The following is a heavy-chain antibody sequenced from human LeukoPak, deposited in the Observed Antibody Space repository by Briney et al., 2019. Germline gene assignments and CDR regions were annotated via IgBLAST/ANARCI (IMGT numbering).Heavy chain of an antibody. CDR1: GGSFSGYY. D-gene: IGHD5-24*01. CDR3: ARGREGRWLPLPGGAFDI. J-gene: IGHJ3*02. V-gene: IGHV4-34*01. Sequence: SETLSLTCAVYGGSFSGYYWSWIRQPPGKGLEWIGEINHSGSTNYNPSLKSRVTISVDTSKNQFSLKLSSVTAADTAVYYCARGREGRWLPLPGGAFDIWGQGTMVTVSS. CDR2: INHSGST.